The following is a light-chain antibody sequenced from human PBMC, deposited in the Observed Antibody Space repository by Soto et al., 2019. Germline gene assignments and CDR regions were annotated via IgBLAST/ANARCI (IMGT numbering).Light chain of an antibody. V-gene: IGKV1-39*01. CDR1: QHISTY. CDR2: AAS. CDR3: QHSSTIPRT. J-gene: IGKJ1*01. Sequence: DIQMTQSPSSLSASVGDRVTISCRASQHISTYLNWYQQKPGKAPKLLVYAASTLQSGVPSRFSGSGSWTDFRLTISSLQPEDFATYYCQHSSTIPRTFGQGTKVDLK.